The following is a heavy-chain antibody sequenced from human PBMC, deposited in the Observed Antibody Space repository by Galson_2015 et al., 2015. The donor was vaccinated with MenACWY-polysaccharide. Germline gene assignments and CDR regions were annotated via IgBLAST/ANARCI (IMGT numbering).Heavy chain of an antibody. Sequence: VSGISWNSGSIGYADSVKGRFTISRDNAKNSLYLQMNSLRAEDTALYYCARDPWRRPTTGAFDIWGQGTMVTVSS. D-gene: IGHD1-26*01. V-gene: IGHV3-9*01. J-gene: IGHJ3*02. CDR3: ARDPWRRPTTGAFDI. CDR2: ISWNSGSI.